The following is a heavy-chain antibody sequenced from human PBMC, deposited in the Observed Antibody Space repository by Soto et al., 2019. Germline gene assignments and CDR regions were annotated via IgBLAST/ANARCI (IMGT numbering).Heavy chain of an antibody. D-gene: IGHD6-19*01. CDR2: IYYSGST. Sequence: SETLSLTCTVSGGSISSYYWSWTRQPPGKGLEWIGYIYYSGSTNYNPSLKSRVTISVDTSKNQFSLKLSSVTAADTAVYYCARLYSSGAEAYYYYGMDVWGQGTTVTVSS. CDR1: GGSISSYY. J-gene: IGHJ6*02. V-gene: IGHV4-59*01. CDR3: ARLYSSGAEAYYYYGMDV.